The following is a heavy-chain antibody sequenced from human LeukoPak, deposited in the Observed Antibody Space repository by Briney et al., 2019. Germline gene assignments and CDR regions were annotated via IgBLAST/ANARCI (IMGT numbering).Heavy chain of an antibody. J-gene: IGHJ3*02. Sequence: PGGSLRLSCAASGFTFSSYGMHWVRQAPGKGLEWVAVIWYDGSNKYYAGSVKGRFTISRDNSKNTLYLQMNSLRAEDTAVYYCARGARGFDAFDIWGQGTMVTVSS. CDR1: GFTFSSYG. CDR3: ARGARGFDAFDI. CDR2: IWYDGSNK. V-gene: IGHV3-33*01.